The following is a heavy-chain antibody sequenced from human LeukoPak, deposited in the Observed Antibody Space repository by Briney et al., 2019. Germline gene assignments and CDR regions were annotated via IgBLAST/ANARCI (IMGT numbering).Heavy chain of an antibody. CDR2: ISSSSSYI. V-gene: IGHV3-21*01. Sequence: PGGSLRLSCAASGFTFSSYGMHWVRQAPGKGLEWVSSISSSSSYIYYADSVKGRFTISRDNAKNSLYLQMNSLRAEDTAVYYCARFKWNQYYFDYWGQGTLVTVSS. J-gene: IGHJ4*02. D-gene: IGHD1-1*01. CDR1: GFTFSSYG. CDR3: ARFKWNQYYFDY.